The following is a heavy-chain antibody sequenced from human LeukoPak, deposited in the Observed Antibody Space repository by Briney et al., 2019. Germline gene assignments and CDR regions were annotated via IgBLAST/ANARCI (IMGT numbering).Heavy chain of an antibody. V-gene: IGHV3-21*01. CDR2: ISSSSSYI. Sequence: GGSLRLSCAASGFTFSSYSMNWVRQAPGKGLEWVSSISSSSSYIYYADSVKGRFTISRDNAKNSLYLQMNSLRAEDTAVYYWARSSRELGGYAPWELMPPFDYWGQGTLVTVSS. CDR3: ARSSRELGGYAPWELMPPFDY. J-gene: IGHJ4*02. CDR1: GFTFSSYS. D-gene: IGHD1-7*01.